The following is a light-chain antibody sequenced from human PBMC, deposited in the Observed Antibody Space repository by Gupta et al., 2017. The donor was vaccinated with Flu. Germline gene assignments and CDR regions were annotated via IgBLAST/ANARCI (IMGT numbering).Light chain of an antibody. CDR1: QSISSW. Sequence: DIQRTQSPSTLSASGGDRVTITCRASQSISSWLAWYQQKPGKAPKLLIYKASSLESGVPSRFSGSGSGTEFTLTISSLQPDDFATYYCQQYNSYPWTFGQGTKVEIK. V-gene: IGKV1-5*03. J-gene: IGKJ1*01. CDR3: QQYNSYPWT. CDR2: KAS.